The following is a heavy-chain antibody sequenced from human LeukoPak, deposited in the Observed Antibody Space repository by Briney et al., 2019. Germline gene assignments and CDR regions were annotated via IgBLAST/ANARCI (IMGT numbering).Heavy chain of an antibody. V-gene: IGHV4-38-2*01. CDR3: ASRRRVVGATRAFDI. CDR1: GYSISSGYY. Sequence: PSKTLSLTCAVSGYSISSGYYWGWIRQPPGKGLEWIGSIYHSGSTYYNPSLKSRVTISVDTSKNQFSLKLSSVTAADTAVYYCASRRRVVGATRAFDIWGQGTMVTVSS. D-gene: IGHD1-26*01. J-gene: IGHJ3*02. CDR2: IYHSGST.